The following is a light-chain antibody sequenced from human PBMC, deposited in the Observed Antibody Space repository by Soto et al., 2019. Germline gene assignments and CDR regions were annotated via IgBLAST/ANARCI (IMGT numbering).Light chain of an antibody. CDR2: GIS. J-gene: IGKJ1*01. CDR3: QQYPQSPWK. Sequence: EPVLTQSPVTLSFSPRERATLSSTNSQSVSASQLAWYQKKRGQAPRLLIYGISKRAAGIPDRFTGSGSGTDFTLTIDGLEPDDFPVYYCQQYPQSPWKFGHRTQV. CDR1: QSVSASQ. V-gene: IGKV3-20*01.